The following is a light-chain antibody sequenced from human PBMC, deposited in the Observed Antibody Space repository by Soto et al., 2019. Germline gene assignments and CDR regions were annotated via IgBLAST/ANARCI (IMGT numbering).Light chain of an antibody. CDR3: QQRSRYPRT. CDR2: SAS. CDR1: QALSSY. Sequence: DIQLTQSPSALSASVGDTVTITCRASQALSSYLAWYQQKPGKAPDLLIYSASTLQSGDPSRFSGSGSETEYSLTIRALQPEDFATCYCQQRSRYPRTFGGGTKVDI. V-gene: IGKV1-9*01. J-gene: IGKJ4*01.